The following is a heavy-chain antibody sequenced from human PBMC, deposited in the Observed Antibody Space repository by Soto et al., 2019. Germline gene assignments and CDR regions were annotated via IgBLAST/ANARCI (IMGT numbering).Heavy chain of an antibody. V-gene: IGHV4-34*01. D-gene: IGHD3-10*01. J-gene: IGHJ4*02. Sequence: SETLSLTCAVYGGSFSGYYWSWIRQPPGKGLEWIGEINHSVNTNYNPSLKSRNKISVDTLKKQFSLEVKFLTAADTAVYYCARAPMVRRVPFDFDYWGQGTQVTVS. CDR3: ARAPMVRRVPFDFDY. CDR2: INHSVNT. CDR1: GGSFSGYY.